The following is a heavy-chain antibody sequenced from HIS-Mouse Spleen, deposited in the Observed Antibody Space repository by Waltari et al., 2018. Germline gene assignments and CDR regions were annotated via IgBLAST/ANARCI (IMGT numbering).Heavy chain of an antibody. Sequence: QLQLQESGPGLVKPSETLSLTCTVSGGSISSSSYNWGWIRKPPGKGLEWIGSIYYSGGTYYNPSLKSRVTISVDTSKNQFSLKLSSVTAADTAVYYCAREIPYSSSWYDWYFDLWGRGTLVTVSS. J-gene: IGHJ2*01. CDR1: GGSISSSSYN. V-gene: IGHV4-39*07. CDR2: IYYSGGT. CDR3: AREIPYSSSWYDWYFDL. D-gene: IGHD6-13*01.